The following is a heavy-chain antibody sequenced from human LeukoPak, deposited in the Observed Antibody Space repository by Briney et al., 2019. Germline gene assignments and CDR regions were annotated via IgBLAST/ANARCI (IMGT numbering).Heavy chain of an antibody. CDR3: ARSYYDSSGYYYRGRDAFDI. V-gene: IGHV1-69*04. J-gene: IGHJ3*02. D-gene: IGHD3-22*01. Sequence: ASVKVSCKASGGTFSSYAISWVRQAPGQGLEWMGRIIPILGIANYAQKFQGRVTITADKSTSTAYMELSSLRSEDTAVYYCARSYYDSSGYYYRGRDAFDIWGQGTIVTVSS. CDR1: GGTFSSYA. CDR2: IIPILGIA.